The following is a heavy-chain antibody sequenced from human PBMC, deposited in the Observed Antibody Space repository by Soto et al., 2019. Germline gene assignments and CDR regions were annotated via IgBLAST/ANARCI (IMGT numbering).Heavy chain of an antibody. CDR1: GGTFSSYA. CDR2: IIPIFGTA. J-gene: IGHJ3*02. V-gene: IGHV1-69*06. CDR3: ARQERLGYCSSTSCYRRAFDI. Sequence: AVKVSCKACGGTFSSYAISWVRQAPGQGLEWMGGIIPIFGTANYAQKFQGRVTIAADKSTSTAYMELSSLRSEDTAVYYCARQERLGYCSSTSCYRRAFDIWGQGTMVTVSS. D-gene: IGHD2-2*01.